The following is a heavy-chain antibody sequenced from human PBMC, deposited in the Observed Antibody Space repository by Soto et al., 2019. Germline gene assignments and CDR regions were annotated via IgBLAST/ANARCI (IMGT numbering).Heavy chain of an antibody. CDR3: ATRQGGSYNWFDP. D-gene: IGHD2-15*01. J-gene: IGHJ5*02. V-gene: IGHV4-39*01. CDR2: LYYSGNT. CDR1: GGSISRSSYS. Sequence: SETLSLTCTVSGGSISRSSYSWAWIRQPPGKGLEWIGTLYYSGNTYYNPSLKSRVTISVDTSKNQFSLKLSSVTAADTAVYYCATRQGGSYNWFDPWSQGTLVTVSS.